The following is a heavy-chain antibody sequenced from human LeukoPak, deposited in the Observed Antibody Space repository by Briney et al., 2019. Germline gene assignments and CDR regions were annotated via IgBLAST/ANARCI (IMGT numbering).Heavy chain of an antibody. V-gene: IGHV3-48*03. CDR3: ARGSGWTFDI. D-gene: IGHD3-10*01. CDR2: ISTSGSTI. CDR1: GFTFSNYE. J-gene: IGHJ3*02. Sequence: GGSLRLSCAASGFTFSNYEMNWVRQAPGKGLEWVSYISTSGSTIYYADSVKGRFTISRDNAKDSLYLQMNSLRAEDTAVYYCARGSGWTFDIWGQGTMVTVSS.